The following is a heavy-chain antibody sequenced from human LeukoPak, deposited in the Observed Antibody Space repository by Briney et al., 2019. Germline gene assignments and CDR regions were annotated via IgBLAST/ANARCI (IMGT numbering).Heavy chain of an antibody. CDR3: ARDQPTIRFPYFDY. J-gene: IGHJ4*02. CDR1: VCTFISYA. CDR2: IIPIFGTA. D-gene: IGHD5-24*01. V-gene: IGHV1-69*06. Sequence: GASVTVSFKSSVCTFISYAISWVRQAPGQGLEWMGRIIPIFGTANYAQKFQGRVTITADKSTSTAYMALSSLRSEDTAVYYCARDQPTIRFPYFDYWGQGTLVTVSS.